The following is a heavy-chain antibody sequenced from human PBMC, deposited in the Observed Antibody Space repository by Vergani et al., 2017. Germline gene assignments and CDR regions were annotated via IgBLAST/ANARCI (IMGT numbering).Heavy chain of an antibody. CDR1: GESLSSFY. CDR3: AVRPRVNLVGGEIVTKRTLDY. CDR2: INNDGHT. V-gene: IGHV4-34*02. D-gene: IGHD3-10*01. Sequence: QVQLQQWGAGVVKPSGTLSLTCAVFGESLSSFYWSWIRQPPGKGLEWIGEINNDGHTNYNPSLESRVTVSRDTAKNQFSLNLMSVTAADSAMYYFAVRPRVNLVGGEIVTKRTLDYWSQGSLVTVSS. J-gene: IGHJ4*02.